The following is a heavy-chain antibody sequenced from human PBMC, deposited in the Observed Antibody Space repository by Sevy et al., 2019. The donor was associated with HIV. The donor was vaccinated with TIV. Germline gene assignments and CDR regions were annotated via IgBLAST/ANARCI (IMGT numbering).Heavy chain of an antibody. D-gene: IGHD2-15*01. CDR2: VNAATGDT. J-gene: IGHJ4*02. Sequence: ASVKVSCKASGYTFTTYIIYWVRQAPGQSLEWMGWVNAATGDTEYSQKFQGRVIITRDKSAGTAYMELNTLRSEDTAVYYCARDFCSGGSCYSAFVYWGQGTLVTVSS. V-gene: IGHV1-3*01. CDR3: ARDFCSGGSCYSAFVY. CDR1: GYTFTTYI.